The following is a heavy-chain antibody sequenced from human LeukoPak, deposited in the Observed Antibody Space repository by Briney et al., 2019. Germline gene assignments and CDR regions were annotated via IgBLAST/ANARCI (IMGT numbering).Heavy chain of an antibody. J-gene: IGHJ5*02. CDR2: ISSSSHNI. Sequence: GGSLRLSCEASGFTFSTYCMNWVRQAPGKGLEWISYISSSSHNIYYADSVKGRFTISRDNAKNSLYLQMNSLRVEDTAVYYCARDRASNDYTNWLDPWGQGTLVTVSS. D-gene: IGHD1-1*01. V-gene: IGHV3-48*01. CDR1: GFTFSTYC. CDR3: ARDRASNDYTNWLDP.